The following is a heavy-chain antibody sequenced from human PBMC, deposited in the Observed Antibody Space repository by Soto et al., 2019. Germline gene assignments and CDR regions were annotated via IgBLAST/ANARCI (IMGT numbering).Heavy chain of an antibody. D-gene: IGHD3-10*01. CDR3: ARGTSYYYGSGSYSPDY. CDR2: INAGNGNT. J-gene: IGHJ4*02. Sequence: ASVKVSCKASGYTFTSYAMHWVRQAPGQRLEWMGWINAGNGNTKYSQKFQGRVTITRDTSASTAYMELSSLRSEDTAVYYCARGTSYYYGSGSYSPDYWGQGTLVTVSS. CDR1: GYTFTSYA. V-gene: IGHV1-3*01.